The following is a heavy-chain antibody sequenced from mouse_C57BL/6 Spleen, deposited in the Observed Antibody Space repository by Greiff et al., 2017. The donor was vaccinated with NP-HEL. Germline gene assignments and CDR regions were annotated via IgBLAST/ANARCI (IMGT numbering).Heavy chain of an antibody. J-gene: IGHJ4*01. CDR1: GFSLSTFGMG. V-gene: IGHV8-8*01. CDR3: ARIDWDSTVVAGDYAMDY. Sequence: QVTLKESGPGILQPSQTLSLTCSFSGFSLSTFGMGVGWIRQPSGKGLEWLAHIWWDADKYYNPALKSRLTISKDTSKNQVFLKIANVDTADTATYYCARIDWDSTVVAGDYAMDYWGQGTSVTVSS. D-gene: IGHD1-1*01. CDR2: IWWDADK.